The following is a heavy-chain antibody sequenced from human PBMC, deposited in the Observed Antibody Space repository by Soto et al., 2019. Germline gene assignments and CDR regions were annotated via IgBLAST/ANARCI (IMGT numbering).Heavy chain of an antibody. V-gene: IGHV1-69*01. CDR1: GGTFSSYA. CDR3: ARDYDSSGYYYGNWFDP. CDR2: ITPIFGTA. Sequence: QVQLVQSGAAVKKPGSSVKVSCKASGGTFSSYAISWVRQAPGQGLEWMGGITPIFGTANYAPKFQGRVTITADESTSTAYMELSSLRSEDTAVYYCARDYDSSGYYYGNWFDPWGQGTLVTVSS. D-gene: IGHD3-22*01. J-gene: IGHJ5*02.